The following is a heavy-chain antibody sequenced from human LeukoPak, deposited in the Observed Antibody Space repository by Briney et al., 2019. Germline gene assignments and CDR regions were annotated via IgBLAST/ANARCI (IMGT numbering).Heavy chain of an antibody. CDR3: ARGEATAYYGMDV. V-gene: IGHV3-11*05. CDR2: ISSSSSYT. D-gene: IGHD1-1*01. Sequence: GGSLRLPCAASGFTFSDYYMNWIRQAPGKGLEWVSYISSSSSYTNYADSVKGRFTISRDNAKNSLYLQMNILRAEDTAVYYCARGEATAYYGMDVWGQGTTVTVSS. J-gene: IGHJ6*02. CDR1: GFTFSDYY.